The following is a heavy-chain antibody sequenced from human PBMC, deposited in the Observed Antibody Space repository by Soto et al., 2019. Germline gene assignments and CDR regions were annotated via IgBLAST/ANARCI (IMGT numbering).Heavy chain of an antibody. CDR2: INHSGST. CDR3: ARGFSIKAGYSSSWYGGDYYYYGMDV. CDR1: GGSFSGYY. D-gene: IGHD6-13*01. Sequence: PSETLSLTCAVYGGSFSGYYWSWIRQPPGKGLEWIGEINHSGSTNYNPSLKSRVTISVDTSKNQFSLKLSSVTAADTAVYYCARGFSIKAGYSSSWYGGDYYYYGMDVGGQGTTVTVSS. J-gene: IGHJ6*02. V-gene: IGHV4-34*01.